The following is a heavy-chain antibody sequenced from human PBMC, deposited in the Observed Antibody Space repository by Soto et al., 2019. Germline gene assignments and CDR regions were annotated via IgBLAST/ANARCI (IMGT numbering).Heavy chain of an antibody. Sequence: ETLSLTCTVSGGSISSYYWSWVRQPPGKGLEWIGYIYYSGSTNYNPSLMSRVTISVDTSKNQFSLKLSSVTASDTAVYYCARDSSSGYCRGGSCTWFDPWGQGTL. J-gene: IGHJ5*02. CDR2: IYYSGST. CDR1: GGSISSYY. V-gene: IGHV4-59*01. CDR3: ARDSSSGYCRGGSCTWFDP. D-gene: IGHD2-15*01.